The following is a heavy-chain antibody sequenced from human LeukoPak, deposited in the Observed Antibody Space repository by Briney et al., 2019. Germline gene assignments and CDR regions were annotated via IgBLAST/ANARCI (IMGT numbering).Heavy chain of an antibody. CDR2: INMERST. V-gene: IGHV4-4*07. CDR3: ARDLGYCSSTSCSQPGGFDY. J-gene: IGHJ4*02. CDR1: GGSISSYY. D-gene: IGHD2-2*01. Sequence: SETLSLTCTVSGGSISSYYWSWIRQPAGKGLEWIGRINMERSTNYNPSLKSRVTISVDKSKNQFSLKLSSVTAADTAVYYCARDLGYCSSTSCSQPGGFDYWGQGTLVTVSS.